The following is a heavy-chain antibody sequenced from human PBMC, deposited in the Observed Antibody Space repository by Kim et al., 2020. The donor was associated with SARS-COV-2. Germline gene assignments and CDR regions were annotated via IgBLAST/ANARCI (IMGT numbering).Heavy chain of an antibody. Sequence: ASVKVSCKASGYTFTSYDINWVRQATGQGLEWMGWMNPNSGNTGYAQKFQGRVTMTRNTSISTAYMELSSLRSEDTAVYYCARGVYCSSGSCPYYFDSWGHETLVTVSS. CDR2: MNPNSGNT. CDR3: ARGVYCSSGSCPYYFDS. CDR1: GYTFTSYD. D-gene: IGHD2-15*01. J-gene: IGHJ4*01. V-gene: IGHV1-8*01.